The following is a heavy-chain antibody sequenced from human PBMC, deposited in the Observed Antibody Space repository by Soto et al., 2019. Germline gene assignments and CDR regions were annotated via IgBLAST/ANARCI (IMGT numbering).Heavy chain of an antibody. J-gene: IGHJ4*02. CDR3: ARGALDFDY. CDR2: ISAYNGHT. V-gene: IGHV1-18*01. Sequence: ASVKVSCKASGYTFTYYAVTWVRQAPGQGLEWMGWISAYNGHTKYAQNLQGRLTLTTDTSTNTAYMELRSLRSDDTAVYYCARGALDFDYWGQGTLVTVSS. CDR1: GYTFTYYA. D-gene: IGHD3-16*01.